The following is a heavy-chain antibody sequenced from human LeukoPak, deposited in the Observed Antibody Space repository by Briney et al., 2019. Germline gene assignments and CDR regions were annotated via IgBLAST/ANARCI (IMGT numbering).Heavy chain of an antibody. Sequence: PGGSLRLSCAASGFTFRNAWMSWVRQVPGKGLEWVSGIGASGGSTYYADSVKGRFTISRDNSKNTLYLQMNSLRTEDTAVYYCAKAEGYDILTGLDYWGQGTLVTVSS. CDR1: GFTFRNAW. CDR2: IGASGGST. D-gene: IGHD3-9*01. J-gene: IGHJ4*02. V-gene: IGHV3-23*01. CDR3: AKAEGYDILTGLDY.